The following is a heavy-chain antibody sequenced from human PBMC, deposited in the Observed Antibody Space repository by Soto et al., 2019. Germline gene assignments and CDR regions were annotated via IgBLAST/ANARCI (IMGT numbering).Heavy chain of an antibody. Sequence: EVQLVESGGGLVQPGRSLRLSCAASGFTFDDYAMHWVRQAPGKGLEWVSGISWNSGIIAYADSVKGRFTISRDNAKNSLFLQINSLRAEDTALYYCTKVAAYSKGQFDYWGQGTLVTVSS. CDR2: ISWNSGII. CDR3: TKVAAYSKGQFDY. J-gene: IGHJ4*02. CDR1: GFTFDDYA. D-gene: IGHD3-9*01. V-gene: IGHV3-9*01.